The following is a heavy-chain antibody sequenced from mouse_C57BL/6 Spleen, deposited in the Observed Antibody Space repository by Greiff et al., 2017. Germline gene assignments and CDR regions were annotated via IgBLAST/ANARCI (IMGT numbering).Heavy chain of an antibody. CDR2: IDPETGGT. D-gene: IGHD3-2*02. V-gene: IGHV1-15*01. CDR1: GYTFTDYE. Sequence: VQLQQSGAELVRPGASVTLSCKASGYTFTDYEMHWVKQTPVHGLEWIGAIDPETGGTAYNQKFKGKAILTADKSSSTAYMELRSLTSEDSAVYYCTGDSSGYGAMDYWGQGTSVTVSS. J-gene: IGHJ4*01. CDR3: TGDSSGYGAMDY.